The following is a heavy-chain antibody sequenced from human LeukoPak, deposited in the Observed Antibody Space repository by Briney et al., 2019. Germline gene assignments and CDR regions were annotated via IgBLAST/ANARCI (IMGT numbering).Heavy chain of an antibody. CDR3: ASLIAAAGTDYYYYMDV. V-gene: IGHV1-2*04. CDR1: GYTFTGYY. D-gene: IGHD6-13*01. CDR2: INPNSGGT. Sequence: ASVKVSCKASGYTFTGYYMHWVRQAPGQGLEWMAWINPNSGGTNYAQKFQGWVTMTRDTSISTAYMELSRLRSDDTAVYYCASLIAAAGTDYYYYMDVWGKGTTVTVSS. J-gene: IGHJ6*03.